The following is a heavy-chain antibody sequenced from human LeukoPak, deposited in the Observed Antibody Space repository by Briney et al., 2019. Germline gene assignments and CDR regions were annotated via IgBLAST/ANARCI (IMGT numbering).Heavy chain of an antibody. CDR2: INPNSGGT. J-gene: IGHJ3*02. D-gene: IGHD3-22*01. Sequence: VASVKVSCKASGYTSTDYYMHWVRQAPGQGLEWMGWINPNSGGTNYAQKFQGRVTMTTDTSISTAYMEVSRLRSDDTAVYYCARRKYYDRVGGPTDIWGQGTMVTVSS. CDR3: ARRKYYDRVGGPTDI. V-gene: IGHV1-2*02. CDR1: GYTSTDYY.